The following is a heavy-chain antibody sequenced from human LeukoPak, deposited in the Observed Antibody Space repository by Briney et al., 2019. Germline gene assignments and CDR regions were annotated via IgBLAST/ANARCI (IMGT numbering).Heavy chain of an antibody. CDR3: ARFYYDSSGRSDY. V-gene: IGHV1-2*02. CDR1: GYSFTDYL. J-gene: IGHJ4*02. CDR2: INPNSGGT. D-gene: IGHD3-22*01. Sequence: ASVKVSCKASGYSFTDYLMHWVRQAPGQGLEWMGWINPNSGGTKYAQKFQGRVTMTRDTSISTAYMEVSRVRSDDTAVYYCARFYYDSSGRSDYWGQGTLVTVSS.